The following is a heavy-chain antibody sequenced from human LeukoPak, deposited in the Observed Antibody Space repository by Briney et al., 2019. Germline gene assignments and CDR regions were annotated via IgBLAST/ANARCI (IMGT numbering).Heavy chain of an antibody. CDR1: GYTLTELS. CDR2: ISSSSSYI. D-gene: IGHD5-12*01. Sequence: ASVKVSCKVSGYTLTELSMHWVRQAPGKGLEWVSSISSSSSYIYYADSVKGRFTISRDNAKNSLYLQMNSLRAEDTAVYYCARDPPEATTARGGQNDYWGQGTLVTVSS. CDR3: ARDPPEATTARGGQNDY. V-gene: IGHV3-21*01. J-gene: IGHJ4*02.